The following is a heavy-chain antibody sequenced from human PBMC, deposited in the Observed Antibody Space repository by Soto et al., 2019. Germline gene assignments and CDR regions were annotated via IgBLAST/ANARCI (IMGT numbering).Heavy chain of an antibody. CDR2: ISGSGGST. CDR3: AKKSLRFLEWLLSPPDY. D-gene: IGHD3-3*01. Sequence: PGGTLRLSCAASGFTFSSYAMSWVRQAPGKGLEWVSAISGSGGSTYYADSVKGRFTISRDNSKNTLYLQMNSLRAEDTAVYYCAKKSLRFLEWLLSPPDYWGQGTLVTVSS. J-gene: IGHJ4*02. V-gene: IGHV3-23*01. CDR1: GFTFSSYA.